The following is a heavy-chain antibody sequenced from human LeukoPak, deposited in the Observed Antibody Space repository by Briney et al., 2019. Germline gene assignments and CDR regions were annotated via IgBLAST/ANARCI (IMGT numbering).Heavy chain of an antibody. Sequence: GGSLRLSCAASGFTFSSYSMNWVRQAPGKGLEWVSSISSSSSYIYYADSVKGRFTISRDNAKNSLYLQMNSLRAEDTAVYYCARVSSGGSCSDHWGQGTLVTVSS. CDR1: GFTFSSYS. D-gene: IGHD2-15*01. CDR3: ARVSSGGSCSDH. CDR2: ISSSSSYI. J-gene: IGHJ4*02. V-gene: IGHV3-21*01.